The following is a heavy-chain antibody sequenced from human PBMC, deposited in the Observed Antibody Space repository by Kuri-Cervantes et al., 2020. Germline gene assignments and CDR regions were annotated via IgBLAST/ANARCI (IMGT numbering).Heavy chain of an antibody. CDR3: ASGGAAAGTGPYYYYYGMDV. J-gene: IGHJ6*02. CDR1: GYTFTSYG. CDR2: ISAYNGNT. D-gene: IGHD6-13*01. Sequence: SVKVSCKASGYTFTSYGISWVRQAPGQGLEWMGWISAYNGNTNYAQKLQGRVTMTTDTSTSTAYMELRSLRSDDTAVYYCASGGAAAGTGPYYYYYGMDVWGQGTTVTVSS. V-gene: IGHV1-18*01.